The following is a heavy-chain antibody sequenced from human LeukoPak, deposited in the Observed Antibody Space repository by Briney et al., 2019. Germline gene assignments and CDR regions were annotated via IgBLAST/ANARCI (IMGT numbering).Heavy chain of an antibody. CDR1: AGSFSDYY. CDR3: ARPVPLHRGLMRGPFDY. V-gene: IGHV4-34*01. CDR2: INHTGST. D-gene: IGHD3-10*01. J-gene: IGHJ4*02. Sequence: PSETLSLTCVVYAGSFSDYYWSWIRQPPGKGLEWIGEINHTGSTDYNPSLKSRVTMSVDTSKNQFSLKLSSVTAADTAVYYCARPVPLHRGLMRGPFDYWGQGTLVTVSS.